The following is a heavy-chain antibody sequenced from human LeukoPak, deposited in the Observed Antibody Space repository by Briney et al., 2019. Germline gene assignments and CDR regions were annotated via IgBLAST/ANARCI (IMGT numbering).Heavy chain of an antibody. V-gene: IGHV1-18*01. CDR3: ARAAGRYFDWLLPPHDY. Sequence: ASVKVSCKASGYTFTSYGISWVRQAPGQGLEWMGWISAYNGNTNYAQKLQGRVTMTTDTSTSTTYMELGSLRSDDTAVYYCARAAGRYFDWLLPPHDYWGQGTLVTVSS. CDR2: ISAYNGNT. CDR1: GYTFTSYG. J-gene: IGHJ4*02. D-gene: IGHD3-9*01.